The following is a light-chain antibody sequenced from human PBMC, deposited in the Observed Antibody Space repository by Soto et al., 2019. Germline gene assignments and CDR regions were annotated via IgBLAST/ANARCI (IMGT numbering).Light chain of an antibody. Sequence: DIPMTQSPSSLSASVGDRVTITCRASQSITNYLNWYQQKPGKAPKLLIYGGSSLQSGVPSRFSGSGSGTDFTLTISSLQPEDFATYYCQQSYSTAITFGQGTRLEI. CDR1: QSITNY. V-gene: IGKV1-39*01. CDR3: QQSYSTAIT. CDR2: GGS. J-gene: IGKJ5*01.